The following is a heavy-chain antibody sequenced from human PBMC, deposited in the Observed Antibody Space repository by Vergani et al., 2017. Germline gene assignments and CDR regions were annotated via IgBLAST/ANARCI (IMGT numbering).Heavy chain of an antibody. CDR3: ARDLGLTKDAFDI. V-gene: IGHV3-66*02. J-gene: IGHJ3*02. CDR2: IYSGGST. Sequence: EVQLVESGGGLVQPGGSLRLSCAASGFTVSSNYMSWVRQAPGKGLEWVSVIYSGGSTYYADSVKGRFTISRDNSKNTLYLQMNSLRAEDTAVYYCARDLGLTKDAFDIWGQGTMVTVSS. CDR1: GFTVSSNY. D-gene: IGHD1-26*01.